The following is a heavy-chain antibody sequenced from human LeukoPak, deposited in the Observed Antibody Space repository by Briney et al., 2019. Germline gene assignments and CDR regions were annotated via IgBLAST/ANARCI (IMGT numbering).Heavy chain of an antibody. V-gene: IGHV3-7*02. CDR2: IRNDGTNI. D-gene: IGHD2-8*02. Sequence: GGSLRLSCVASGFDIRHYYMSWVRQAPGKGLEWVADIRNDGTNIYNVDSVRGRFTISRDDAKNSLFLQMNSLKDEDTAVYYCARGGVRNYFDYWGQGTLVTVSS. J-gene: IGHJ4*02. CDR3: ARGGVRNYFDY. CDR1: GFDIRHYY.